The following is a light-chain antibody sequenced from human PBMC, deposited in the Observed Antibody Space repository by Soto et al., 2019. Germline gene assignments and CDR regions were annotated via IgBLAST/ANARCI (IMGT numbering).Light chain of an antibody. CDR1: QSISSW. J-gene: IGKJ1*01. V-gene: IGKV1-5*03. CDR3: QQYNSYSWT. CDR2: KAS. Sequence: DFRMTQSPSTLSASVGDRVTITCRASQSISSWLAWYQQKPGKAPKLLINKASSLESGVPARFSGSGSGTEFTLTISRLQPDDFATYYCQQYNSYSWTFGQGTTVEIK.